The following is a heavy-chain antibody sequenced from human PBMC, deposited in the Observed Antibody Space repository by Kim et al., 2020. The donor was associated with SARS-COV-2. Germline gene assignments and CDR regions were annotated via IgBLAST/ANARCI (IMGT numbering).Heavy chain of an antibody. Sequence: GGSLRLSCSASGFTFSNYPMHWVRQAPGKGLEYVSAISSNGRSTFYADSVKGRFTISRDNSKNILYLQMSSLGPEDTAVYYCVRRVGVSDWYFDLWGR. V-gene: IGHV3-64D*09. CDR3: VRRVGVSDWYFDL. D-gene: IGHD2-8*01. J-gene: IGHJ2*01. CDR2: ISSNGRST. CDR1: GFTFSNYP.